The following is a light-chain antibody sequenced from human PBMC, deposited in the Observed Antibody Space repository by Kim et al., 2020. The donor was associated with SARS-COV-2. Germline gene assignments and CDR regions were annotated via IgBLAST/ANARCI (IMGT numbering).Light chain of an antibody. J-gene: IGLJ3*02. CDR1: SLRSNF. CDR3: NSRDSSTNHVM. CDR2: GKN. Sequence: SSELTQDPAVSVALGQTVRITCQGDSLRSNFASWYQQKPGQAPVLVIYGKNNRPSGIPDRFSGSSSGNTASLTITGAQAEDEADYYCNSRDSSTNHVMFGGGTQLTVL. V-gene: IGLV3-19*01.